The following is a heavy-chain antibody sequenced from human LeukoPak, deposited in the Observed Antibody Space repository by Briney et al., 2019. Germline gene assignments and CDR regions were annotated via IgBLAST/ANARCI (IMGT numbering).Heavy chain of an antibody. V-gene: IGHV4-39*01. J-gene: IGHJ4*02. CDR1: GGSISSSSYH. D-gene: IGHD6-13*01. CDR3: ARHGIPAAGTLGYFGY. Sequence: TETLSLTCTVSGGSISSSSYHWGWIRQPPGKGLEWIGSISYSGSSYYIPSLESRVTISVDTSKNQFSLRLSSVTAADTAVYYCARHGIPAAGTLGYFGYWGQGTLVTVSS. CDR2: ISYSGSS.